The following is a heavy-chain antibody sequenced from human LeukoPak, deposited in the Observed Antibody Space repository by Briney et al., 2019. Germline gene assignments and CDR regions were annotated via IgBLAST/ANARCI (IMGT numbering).Heavy chain of an antibody. D-gene: IGHD3-10*01. CDR1: GFTFSSYA. CDR2: ISGSGGST. CDR3: AREKRVRGVTPQTFDY. Sequence: GGSLRLSCAASGFTFSSYAMSWVRQAPGKGLEWVSAISGSGGSTYYADSVKGRFTISRDNSKNTLYLQMNSLRAEDTAVYYCAREKRVRGVTPQTFDYWGQGTLVTVSS. J-gene: IGHJ4*02. V-gene: IGHV3-23*01.